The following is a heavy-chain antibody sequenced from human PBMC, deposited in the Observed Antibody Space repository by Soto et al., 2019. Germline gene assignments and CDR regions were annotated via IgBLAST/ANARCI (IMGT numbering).Heavy chain of an antibody. Sequence: QMQLVESGGGVVQPGRSLRLSCAASGFIFSSYGMHWVRQAPGKGLEWVTFISYDGSNKYYADSVKGRFTISRDNSKNTLYLQMNSLRAEDTAVYYCARDSKAYSSSSPAAFDIWGQGTMVTVSS. CDR2: ISYDGSNK. CDR3: ARDSKAYSSSSPAAFDI. D-gene: IGHD6-6*01. V-gene: IGHV3-30*03. J-gene: IGHJ3*02. CDR1: GFIFSSYG.